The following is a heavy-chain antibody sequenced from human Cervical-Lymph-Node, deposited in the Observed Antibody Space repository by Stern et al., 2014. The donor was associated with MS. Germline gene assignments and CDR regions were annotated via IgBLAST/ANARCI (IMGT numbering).Heavy chain of an antibody. D-gene: IGHD2-21*02. CDR1: GFSLSTTGVG. V-gene: IGHV2-5*02. Sequence: QVTLKESGPTLVNPTQTLTLTCAFSGFSLSTTGVGVGWIRQPPGKALEWLALIYWGDDKRYSPSLKGRLTITKDTSKSQVDLTLTNVDPVDTATYYCAHSPPSDDDAFDIWGQGTMVTISS. J-gene: IGHJ3*02. CDR2: IYWGDDK. CDR3: AHSPPSDDDAFDI.